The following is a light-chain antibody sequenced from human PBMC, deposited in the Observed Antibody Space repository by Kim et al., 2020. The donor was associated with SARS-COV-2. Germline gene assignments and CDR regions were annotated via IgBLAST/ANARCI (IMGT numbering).Light chain of an antibody. CDR3: QSYDSSLSGVL. J-gene: IGLJ2*01. V-gene: IGLV1-40*01. Sequence: QSVLTQPPSVSGAPGQRVTISCTGSSSNIGAGYDVHWYQQLPGTAPKLLIYGNSNRPSGVPDRFSGSKSGTSASLAITGLQAEDEADYYCQSYDSSLSGVLFGGGTRLPV. CDR2: GNS. CDR1: SSNIGAGYD.